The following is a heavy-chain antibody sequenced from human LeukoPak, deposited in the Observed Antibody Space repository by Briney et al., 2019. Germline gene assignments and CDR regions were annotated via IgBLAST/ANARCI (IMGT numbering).Heavy chain of an antibody. Sequence: PGGSPRLSCAASGFTFSSYSMNWVRQAPGKGLEWVSSISSSSSYIYYADSMKGRFTISRDNAKNSLYLQMNSLRAEDTAVYYCAREYGQSGYYYDSSGYAPLDYWGQGTLVTVSS. CDR2: ISSSSSYI. CDR3: AREYGQSGYYYDSSGYAPLDY. V-gene: IGHV3-21*01. J-gene: IGHJ4*02. D-gene: IGHD3-22*01. CDR1: GFTFSSYS.